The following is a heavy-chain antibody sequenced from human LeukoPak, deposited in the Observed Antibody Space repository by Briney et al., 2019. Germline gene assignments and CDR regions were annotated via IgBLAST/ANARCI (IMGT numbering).Heavy chain of an antibody. V-gene: IGHV4-34*01. CDR3: ARGLYYEFLSVYYSYL. CDR1: GGSFSGYY. CDR2: INHSGSA. D-gene: IGHD3-3*01. J-gene: IGHJ4*02. Sequence: SETLSLTCAVYGGSFSGYYWSWIRQPPGKGLEWIGEINHSGSANYNPSLKSRVTISVDTSKNQFSLKLSSVTAADTAVYYCARGLYYEFLSVYYSYLGGQGNRVTVS.